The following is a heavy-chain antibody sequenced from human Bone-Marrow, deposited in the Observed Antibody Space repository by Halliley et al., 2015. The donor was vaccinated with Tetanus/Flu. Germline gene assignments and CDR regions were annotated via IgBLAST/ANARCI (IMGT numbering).Heavy chain of an antibody. Sequence: MGWINTYNGNTNYAQSFQGRGTMTPDTSPSTTYMELRSLRSDDTAVYYWARGDCSASSCFLPFDSWGQGTLVTVSS. V-gene: IGHV1-18*01. J-gene: IGHJ4*02. CDR2: INTYNGNT. D-gene: IGHD2-15*01. CDR3: ARGDCSASSCFLPFDS.